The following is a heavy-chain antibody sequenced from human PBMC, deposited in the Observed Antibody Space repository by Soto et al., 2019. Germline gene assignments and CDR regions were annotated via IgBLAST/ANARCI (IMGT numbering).Heavy chain of an antibody. D-gene: IGHD6-13*01. CDR3: TRHTAAASDCMDV. J-gene: IGHJ6*02. CDR1: GFTFSGSA. Sequence: QPGWSLRLSCAASGFTFSGSAMHWVRQASGKGLEWVGRIRSKANSYATAYAASVKGRFTISRDDSKNTAYLQMNSLKTEDTAVYYCTRHTAAASDCMDVWGQETTFTV. CDR2: IRSKANSYAT. V-gene: IGHV3-73*01.